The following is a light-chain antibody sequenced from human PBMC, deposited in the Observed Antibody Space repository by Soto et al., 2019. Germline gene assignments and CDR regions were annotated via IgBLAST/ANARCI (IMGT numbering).Light chain of an antibody. CDR2: AAS. CDR1: QSISSY. CDR3: QQSYSTPYT. V-gene: IGKV1-39*01. Sequence: DIQMTQSPSSLSASVGDRVTITCRASQSISSYLNWYQQKPGKAPKLLIYAASSLQSGVQSRFSGSGSGTDFTLTISSLQPEDFATYYCQQSYSTPYTFGQGNKLEIK. J-gene: IGKJ2*01.